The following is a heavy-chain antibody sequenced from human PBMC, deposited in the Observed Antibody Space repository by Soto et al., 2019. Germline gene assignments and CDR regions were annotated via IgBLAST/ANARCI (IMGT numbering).Heavy chain of an antibody. D-gene: IGHD1-26*01. Sequence: EVQLVDSGGGLVQPGGSLRLSCAASGFIFSNYVMSWVRQAPGKGLEWVSSISDSGGTSYYADSVKGRFTISRDNSKNTLYLQMNSLRAEDTAIYYCAKRPRTLLTFDYWAKGTLVTVSS. J-gene: IGHJ4*02. CDR1: GFIFSNYV. CDR3: AKRPRTLLTFDY. CDR2: ISDSGGTS. V-gene: IGHV3-23*04.